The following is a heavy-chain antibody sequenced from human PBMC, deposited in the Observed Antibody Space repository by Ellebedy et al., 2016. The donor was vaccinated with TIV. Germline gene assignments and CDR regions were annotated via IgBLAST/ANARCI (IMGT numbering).Heavy chain of an antibody. Sequence: GESLKISCAASEFMFSSFWMNWVRQAPGKGLEWVASIRQDGSDKYYLDSVKGRFTISRDNAKNSLYLQMNSLRAEDTAVYYCARDHRGFGSGNSPGGIDYWGQGTLVTVAS. CDR1: EFMFSSFW. CDR2: IRQDGSDK. V-gene: IGHV3-7*03. J-gene: IGHJ4*02. CDR3: ARDHRGFGSGNSPGGIDY. D-gene: IGHD3-10*01.